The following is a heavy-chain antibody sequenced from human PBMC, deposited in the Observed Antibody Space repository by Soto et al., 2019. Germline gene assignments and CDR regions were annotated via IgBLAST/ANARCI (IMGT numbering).Heavy chain of an antibody. CDR2: IRRNAYGGTT. Sequence: GGSLRLSCTTSGFTFGDYALSWIRQAPGKGLEWVGFIRRNAYGGTTDYAASVKGRFTISRDDSKSVAYLQMNSLRTEDTALYYCTRASSLDFDFWGQGTLVTVSS. CDR1: GFTFGDYA. J-gene: IGHJ4*02. V-gene: IGHV3-49*03. D-gene: IGHD3-16*01. CDR3: TRASSLDFDF.